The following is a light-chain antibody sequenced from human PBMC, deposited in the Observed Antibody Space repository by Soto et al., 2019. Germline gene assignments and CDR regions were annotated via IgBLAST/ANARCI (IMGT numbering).Light chain of an antibody. CDR3: QHYDGSSRT. CDR1: QSVRSNY. Sequence: ETVLTQSPGTVSLSPGERATLSCTTSQSVRSNYLAWYQQKPGQAPRLLIYGVFNRATGIPDRFSGSGSGTDFTLTISGLEPEDSAVYYCQHYDGSSRTCGQGTKVEL. V-gene: IGKV3-20*01. CDR2: GVF. J-gene: IGKJ2*01.